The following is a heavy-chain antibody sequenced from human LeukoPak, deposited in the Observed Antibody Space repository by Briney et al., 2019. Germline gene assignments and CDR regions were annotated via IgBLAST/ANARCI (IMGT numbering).Heavy chain of an antibody. J-gene: IGHJ3*02. CDR2: TSVYNGNT. CDR3: ARVSGGSYSDSAFDI. CDR1: GYTFTSYT. Sequence: GASVKVSCKASGYTFTSYTITWVRQAPGQGLQWMGWTSVYNGNTNYPQKLQGRVTMTTDTSTSTAYMELRSLKSDDTAVYYRARVSGGSYSDSAFDIWGQGTMVTVSS. V-gene: IGHV1-18*01. D-gene: IGHD1-26*01.